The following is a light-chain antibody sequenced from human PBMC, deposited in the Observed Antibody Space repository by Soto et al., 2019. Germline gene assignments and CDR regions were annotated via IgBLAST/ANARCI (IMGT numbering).Light chain of an antibody. V-gene: IGKV3-20*01. CDR3: QQYGNSPLT. J-gene: IGKJ4*01. CDR1: QSVSSSS. Sequence: EIVLTQSPGTLSLSPGERVTLSCRASQSVSSSSLAWYQQRPGQAPRLLISGASSRATGIPDRFSGSGSGTDFTITISRLEPEEFAVYYCQQYGNSPLTFGGGTKVEIK. CDR2: GAS.